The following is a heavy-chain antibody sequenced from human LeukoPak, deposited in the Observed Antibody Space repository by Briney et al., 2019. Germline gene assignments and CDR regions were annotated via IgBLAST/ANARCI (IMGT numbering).Heavy chain of an antibody. D-gene: IGHD3-3*01. CDR2: ISNDGSST. J-gene: IGHJ4*02. CDR1: GFTFSSYW. CDR3: ARGGDFWSGYYLG. Sequence: AGGSLRLSCAASGFTFSSYWMHWVRQAPGKGLVWVSRISNDGSSTNYADSVKGRFTISRDNAKNTLYLQMNSLRAEDTAVYYCARGGDFWSGYYLGWGQGTLVTVSS. V-gene: IGHV3-74*01.